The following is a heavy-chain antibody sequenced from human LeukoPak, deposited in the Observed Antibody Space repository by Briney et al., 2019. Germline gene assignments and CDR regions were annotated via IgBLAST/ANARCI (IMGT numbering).Heavy chain of an antibody. CDR3: ARTLEGFDP. Sequence: TSETLSLTCAVYGGSFSGYYWSWIRQPPGKGLEWIGEINHSGSTNYNPSLKSRVTISVDTSKNQFSLKLSSVTAADTAVYYCARTLEGFDPWGQGTLVTVSS. V-gene: IGHV4-34*01. CDR2: INHSGST. J-gene: IGHJ5*02. CDR1: GGSFSGYY.